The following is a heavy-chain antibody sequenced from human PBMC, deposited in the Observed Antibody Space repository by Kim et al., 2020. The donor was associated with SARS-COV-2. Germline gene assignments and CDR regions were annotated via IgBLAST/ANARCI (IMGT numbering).Heavy chain of an antibody. CDR3: VRGGGGYDVVGVSCV. CDR2: IISFYGKA. J-gene: IGHJ3*01. V-gene: IGHV1-69*13. CDR1: GCTFTSYV. D-gene: IGHD3-3*01. Sequence: SVKVSCKASGCTFTSYVISWVRQAPGQGLEWMGGIISFYGKANYAQKLQGRVTITADASTSTAYMDLSSLRSEDTAVYYCVRGGGGYDVVGVSCVW.